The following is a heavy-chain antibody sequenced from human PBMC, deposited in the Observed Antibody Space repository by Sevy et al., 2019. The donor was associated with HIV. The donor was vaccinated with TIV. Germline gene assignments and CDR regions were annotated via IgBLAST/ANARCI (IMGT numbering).Heavy chain of an antibody. CDR2: IQFDGSSR. D-gene: IGHD2-8*02. V-gene: IGHV3-30*02. Sequence: GGSLRLSCAASGFTFNYSGMHWVRQAPGKGLEWVTFIQFDGSSRYYAESVKGRFTILRDNTKNTLYLQMNSLRRDDTAVYYCAKNTAAVGVGGFDYWGQGALVTVSS. CDR1: GFTFNYSG. J-gene: IGHJ4*02. CDR3: AKNTAAVGVGGFDY.